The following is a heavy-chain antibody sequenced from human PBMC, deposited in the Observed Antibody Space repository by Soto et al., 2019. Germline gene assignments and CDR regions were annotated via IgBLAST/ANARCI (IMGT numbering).Heavy chain of an antibody. CDR1: GFTFNTYG. D-gene: IGHD6-13*01. V-gene: IGHV3-30*03. CDR2: ISYDGSEK. Sequence: GGSLRLSCAASGFTFNTYGMHWVRQAPGKGLEWVAIISYDGSEKYYVDSVKGRFTISRDNSKNTLYLQMNSLRAEDTAVYYCARDRIYSSSWYDYLGQGT. CDR3: ARDRIYSSSWYDY. J-gene: IGHJ4*02.